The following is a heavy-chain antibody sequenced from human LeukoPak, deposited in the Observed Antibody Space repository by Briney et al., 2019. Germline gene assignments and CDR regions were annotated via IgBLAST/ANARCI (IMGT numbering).Heavy chain of an antibody. D-gene: IGHD2-2*02. CDR2: IKQDGSEK. CDR3: ARGGVYCSSTSCYTDY. Sequence: PSETLSLTCTVSGGSITSSSFYWGWIRQPPGKGLEWVANIKQDGSEKYYVDSVKGRFTISRDNAKNSLYLQMNSLRAEDTAVYYCARGGVYCSSTSCYTDYWGQGTLVTVSS. J-gene: IGHJ4*02. CDR1: GGSITSSS. V-gene: IGHV3-7*01.